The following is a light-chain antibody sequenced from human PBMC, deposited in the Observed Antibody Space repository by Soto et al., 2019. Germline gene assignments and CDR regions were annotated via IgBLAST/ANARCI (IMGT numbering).Light chain of an antibody. J-gene: IGLJ3*02. V-gene: IGLV1-40*01. CDR1: SSNIGAGYD. CDR2: GNN. CDR3: QSYDTSLSAVV. Sequence: QSVLTQPPSVSGAPGQRVTISCTGSSSNIGAGYDVHWYQQLPGTAPKLLIYGNNNRPSGVPDRFSGSKSGTSASLAITELQAEDEADYYCQSYDTSLSAVVFGGGTQLTVL.